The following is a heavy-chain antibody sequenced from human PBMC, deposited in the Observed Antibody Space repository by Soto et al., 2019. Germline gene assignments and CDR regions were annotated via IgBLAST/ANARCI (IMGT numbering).Heavy chain of an antibody. D-gene: IGHD1-26*01. V-gene: IGHV1-2*02. CDR2: INPNGGGT. CDR3: ARGPGVSYSQFDF. J-gene: IGHJ4*01. Sequence: ASVKVSCKTSGYIFTGYFIHWVRQAPGQGLEWMGWINPNGGGTHYAQKFQGRVLMTMDTSIATVYMDVSGRRSDDTAVYLCARGPGVSYSQFDFWG. CDR1: GYIFTGYF.